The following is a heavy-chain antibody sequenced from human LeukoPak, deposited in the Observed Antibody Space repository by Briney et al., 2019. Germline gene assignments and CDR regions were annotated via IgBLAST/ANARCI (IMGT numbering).Heavy chain of an antibody. V-gene: IGHV3-49*04. Sequence: GGSLRLSCTASGFTFGDYAMSWVRQAPGKGLEWVGFIRSKAYGGTTEYAASVKGRFTISRDDSKSIAYLQMNSPKTEDTAVYYCTRVGGSGNYYEGYWGQGTLVTVSS. J-gene: IGHJ4*02. CDR2: IRSKAYGGTT. CDR1: GFTFGDYA. CDR3: TRVGGSGNYYEGY. D-gene: IGHD3-10*01.